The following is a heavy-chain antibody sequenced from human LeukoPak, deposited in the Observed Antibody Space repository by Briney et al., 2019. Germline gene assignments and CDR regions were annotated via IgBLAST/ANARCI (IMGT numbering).Heavy chain of an antibody. CDR1: GGSISSSSYY. J-gene: IGHJ4*02. CDR3: ARPHLSIVLMVYAHSALFDY. D-gene: IGHD2-8*01. CDR2: IYYSGST. Sequence: SETLSLTCTVSGGSISSSSYYWGWIRQPPGKGLEWIGSIYYSGSTYYNPSLKSRVTISVDTSKNQFSLKLSSVTAANTAVYYCARPHLSIVLMVYAHSALFDYWGQGTLVTVSS. V-gene: IGHV4-39*01.